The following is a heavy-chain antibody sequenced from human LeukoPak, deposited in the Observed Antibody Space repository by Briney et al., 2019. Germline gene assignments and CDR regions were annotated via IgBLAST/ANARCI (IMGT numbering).Heavy chain of an antibody. V-gene: IGHV4-34*01. CDR1: GGSFSGYY. D-gene: IGHD4/OR15-4a*01. J-gene: IGHJ4*02. CDR3: ARGLGADPPFDY. Sequence: SETLSLTCAVYGGSFSGYYWSWIRQPPGKGLEWIGEINHSGSTNYNPSLTSRVTISVDTSKNQFSLKLSSVTAADAAVYYCARGLGADPPFDYWGQGTLVTVSS. CDR2: INHSGST.